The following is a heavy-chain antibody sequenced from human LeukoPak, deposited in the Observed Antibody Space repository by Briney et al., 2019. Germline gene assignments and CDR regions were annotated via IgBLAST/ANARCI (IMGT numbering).Heavy chain of an antibody. J-gene: IGHJ5*02. CDR2: ISGSGGST. V-gene: IGHV3-23*01. D-gene: IGHD6-19*01. Sequence: AGGSLRLSCAASGFTFCCYAMSWVHQAPGKGLEWVSAISGSGGSTYYADSVKGRFTISRDNSKNTLYLQMNSLRAEDTAVYYCAKHVSSGWYGNWFDPWGQGTLVTVSS. CDR1: GFTFCCYA. CDR3: AKHVSSGWYGNWFDP.